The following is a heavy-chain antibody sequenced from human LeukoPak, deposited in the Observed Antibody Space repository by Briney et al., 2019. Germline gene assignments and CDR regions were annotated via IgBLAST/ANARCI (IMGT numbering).Heavy chain of an antibody. CDR2: VKQDGSEK. CDR1: GFTFSSYW. V-gene: IGHV3-7*01. J-gene: IGHJ4*02. D-gene: IGHD2-8*01. CDR3: ARDSNGYYFDY. Sequence: GGSLRLSCAASGFTFSSYWMSWVRQAPGKGLEWVANVKQDGSEKYYVDSVKGRFTISRDNAKNSLYLQMNSLRAEDTAVYYCARDSNGYYFDYWGQGTLVTVSS.